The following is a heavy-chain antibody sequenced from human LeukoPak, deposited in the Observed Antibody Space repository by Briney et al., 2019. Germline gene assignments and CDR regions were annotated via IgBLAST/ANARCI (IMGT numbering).Heavy chain of an antibody. Sequence: GGSLRLSCSASGFTFSSYGMHWVRQAPGKGLEWVAFIRYDGSNKYYTDSVKGRFTISRDNSKNTLYLQMNSLRAEDTAVYYCAKRYSSSWYWDYWGQGTLVTVSS. J-gene: IGHJ4*02. CDR1: GFTFSSYG. D-gene: IGHD6-13*01. CDR3: AKRYSSSWYWDY. V-gene: IGHV3-30*02. CDR2: IRYDGSNK.